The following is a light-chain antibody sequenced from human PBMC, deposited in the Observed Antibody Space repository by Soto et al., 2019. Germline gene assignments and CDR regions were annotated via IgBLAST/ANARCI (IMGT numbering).Light chain of an antibody. CDR3: AAWDANLSAV. CDR2: RDN. Sequence: QSVLTQPPSASGTPGQRVTISCSGSSSNIGSKFVSWYQQLPGTAPKLLIYRDNQRPSGVPDRFSGSKSGTSASLAISGLWSEDDADYYCAAWDANLSAVFGGGTKLTV. J-gene: IGLJ3*02. V-gene: IGLV1-47*03. CDR1: SSNIGSKF.